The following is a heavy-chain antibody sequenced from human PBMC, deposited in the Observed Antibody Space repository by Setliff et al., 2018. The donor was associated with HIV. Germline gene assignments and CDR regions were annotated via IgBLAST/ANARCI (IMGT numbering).Heavy chain of an antibody. Sequence: GGSLRLSCAASGFTFSNSWMTWVRQAPGKGLEWVGRIKTETQRGTTDYAAPAKGRFIISRDDSKNTLYLQMNSLRSEDTAVYYCVTGVGTSSVDYWGQGTMVTVSS. CDR2: IKTETQRGTT. D-gene: IGHD3-22*01. CDR1: GFTFSNSW. CDR3: VTGVGTSSVDY. V-gene: IGHV3-15*01. J-gene: IGHJ4*02.